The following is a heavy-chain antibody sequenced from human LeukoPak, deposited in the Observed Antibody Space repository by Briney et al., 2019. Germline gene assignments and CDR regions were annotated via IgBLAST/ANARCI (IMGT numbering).Heavy chain of an antibody. V-gene: IGHV4-59*12. CDR1: GASISGYY. Sequence: PSETLSLTCTVSGASISGYYWSWIRQPPGKGMEWIGYMYYSGSTNYNPSLKSRVTISVDTSKNQFSLKLSSVTAADTAVYYCARGRKYYYDSSGYYYFDYWGQGTLVTVSS. CDR3: ARGRKYYYDSSGYYYFDY. J-gene: IGHJ4*02. CDR2: MYYSGST. D-gene: IGHD3-22*01.